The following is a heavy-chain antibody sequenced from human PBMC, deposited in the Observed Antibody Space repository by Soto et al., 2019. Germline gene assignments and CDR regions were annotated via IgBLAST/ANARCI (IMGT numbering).Heavy chain of an antibody. D-gene: IGHD3-10*01. CDR3: VLMIRGLTY. CDR1: GVIARDHY. V-gene: IGHV3-72*01. J-gene: IGHJ4*02. Sequence: EVQVVESGGGLVQPGGSLRLSCAASGVIARDHYMDWVRQAPGKGLEWVGRSKNKVEVNKTDYGAYVQARFTISRDNSQNSLYLQMTSLKTKDAAMYYCVLMIRGLTYWGQGTLVSVSS. CDR2: SKNKVEVNKT.